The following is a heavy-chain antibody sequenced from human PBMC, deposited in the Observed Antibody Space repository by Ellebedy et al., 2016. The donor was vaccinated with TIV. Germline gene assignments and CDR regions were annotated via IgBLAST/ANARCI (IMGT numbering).Heavy chain of an antibody. CDR2: INAGNGNT. CDR1: GYTFTTYS. D-gene: IGHD4-23*01. J-gene: IGHJ4*02. CDR3: ARDRGSTMVTRLLDY. Sequence: AASVKVSCKASGYTFTTYSMHWVRQAPGQRLEWMGWINAGNGNTKYSQKFQGRVTITRDTSASIDYMELSSLRSEDTAMYYCARDRGSTMVTRLLDYWGQGTLVTVSS. V-gene: IGHV1-3*01.